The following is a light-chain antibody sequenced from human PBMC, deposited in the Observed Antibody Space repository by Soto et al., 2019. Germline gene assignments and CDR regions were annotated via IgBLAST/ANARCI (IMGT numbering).Light chain of an antibody. V-gene: IGKV1-39*01. CDR2: VAS. J-gene: IGKJ5*01. CDR1: QTIRSL. Sequence: DIQMAQSPSTLSASVGDRVTITCRASQTIRSLLAWYQQEPGKAPQLLIYVASRLESGVPSRFSGSGSGTDFTLTISSLQPEDFATYYCQQSYNAPITFGQGTRLEIK. CDR3: QQSYNAPIT.